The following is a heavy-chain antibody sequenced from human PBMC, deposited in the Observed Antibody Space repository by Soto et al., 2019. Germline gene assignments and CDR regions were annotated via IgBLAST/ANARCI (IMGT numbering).Heavy chain of an antibody. V-gene: IGHV4-61*08. Sequence: SETLSLTCTVSGDSVTRGDYYWSWIRQPPGKGLEWIGYIYYSGNTNYSPSLKSRVAISLDTSHNQFSLKLSSVTAADTAVYFCARIPVDTYMTYWFDPWGQGTLVTV. CDR2: IYYSGNT. CDR3: ARIPVDTYMTYWFDP. D-gene: IGHD5-18*01. CDR1: GDSVTRGDYY. J-gene: IGHJ5*01.